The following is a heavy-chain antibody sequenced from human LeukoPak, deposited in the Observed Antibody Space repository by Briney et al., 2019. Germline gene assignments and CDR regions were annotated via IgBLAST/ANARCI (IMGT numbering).Heavy chain of an antibody. J-gene: IGHJ3*02. D-gene: IGHD3-10*01. CDR3: ARGMYYFGSGSHDAFDI. Sequence: GGSLRLSCAASGFTFSSYWMHWVRQAPGKGLVWVSLINTDGSSTTYADSVKGRFTISRDNARNTLYLQLNSLRAEDTAVYYCARGMYYFGSGSHDAFDIWGQGTMVTVSS. CDR2: INTDGSST. CDR1: GFTFSSYW. V-gene: IGHV3-74*01.